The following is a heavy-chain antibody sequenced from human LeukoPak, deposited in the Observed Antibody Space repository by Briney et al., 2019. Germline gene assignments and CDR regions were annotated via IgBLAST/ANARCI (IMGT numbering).Heavy chain of an antibody. CDR2: IGAYHGST. CDR1: GYTFTSYA. Sequence: GASVKVSCKASGYTFTSYAINWVRQAPGQGLEWMGWIGAYHGSTKYAQKVQDRVTMTVDTSTATAYMELRGLRSDDTAVYYCARDLKILMTTVTTSFYYGMDVWGQGTTVTVSS. J-gene: IGHJ6*02. D-gene: IGHD4-17*01. V-gene: IGHV1-18*01. CDR3: ARDLKILMTTVTTSFYYGMDV.